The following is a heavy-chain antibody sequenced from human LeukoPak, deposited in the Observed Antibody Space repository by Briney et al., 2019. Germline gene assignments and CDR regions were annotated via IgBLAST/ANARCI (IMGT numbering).Heavy chain of an antibody. D-gene: IGHD6-25*01. Sequence: GGSLRLSCAASAFTFNNYAMSWVRQAPGKGLEWVSDISGPGGSTHYADSVKGRFTISRDNSKNTLDLQMNSLRAEDTAVYYCAKGGYGSGWRNYFDYWGQGTLVTVSS. CDR1: AFTFNNYA. CDR2: ISGPGGST. V-gene: IGHV3-23*01. J-gene: IGHJ4*02. CDR3: AKGGYGSGWRNYFDY.